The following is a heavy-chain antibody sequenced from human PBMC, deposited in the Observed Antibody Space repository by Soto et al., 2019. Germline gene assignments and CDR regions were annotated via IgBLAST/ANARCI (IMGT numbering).Heavy chain of an antibody. V-gene: IGHV3-30*18. CDR3: AKDLYEIGVVPAAPPYYYYGMDV. D-gene: IGHD2-2*01. J-gene: IGHJ6*02. CDR2: ISKDGSNE. Sequence: QVQLVESGGGVVQTGRSLRLSCAASGFSFSSYGMHWVRQAPGKGLEWVAVISKDGSNEFYADSVKGRFTISRDTSKKPLYLQINSLRTEDTAVYYCAKDLYEIGVVPAAPPYYYYGMDVWGQGTTVTVAS. CDR1: GFSFSSYG.